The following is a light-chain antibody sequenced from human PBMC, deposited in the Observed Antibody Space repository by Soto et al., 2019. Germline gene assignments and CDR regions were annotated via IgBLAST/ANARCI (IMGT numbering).Light chain of an antibody. Sequence: DIQMTQSPSSLSASVGDRVTITCQANQDIGYSLNWYQQKPGKAPKVLIYDTSNLETGVPSRFSGSGSGTDFTLTISSLHPEDMATYYCQQYDNLRRFTFGQGTKVEIK. CDR2: DTS. CDR1: QDIGYS. J-gene: IGKJ2*01. V-gene: IGKV1-33*01. CDR3: QQYDNLRRFT.